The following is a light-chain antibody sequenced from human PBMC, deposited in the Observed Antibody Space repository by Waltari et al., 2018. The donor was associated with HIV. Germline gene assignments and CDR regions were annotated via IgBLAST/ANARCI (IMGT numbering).Light chain of an antibody. J-gene: IGLJ1*01. CDR1: SSDVGGYNY. CDR2: DVS. CDR3: SSYTSSSTLYG. Sequence: QSALTQPASVSGSPGQSITISCTGTSSDVGGYNYVSWYQQHPGKAPKLRIYDVSNRPSGVSNRFSGSKSGNTASLPISGLQAEDEADYYCSSYTSSSTLYGFGTGTKVTVL. V-gene: IGLV2-14*03.